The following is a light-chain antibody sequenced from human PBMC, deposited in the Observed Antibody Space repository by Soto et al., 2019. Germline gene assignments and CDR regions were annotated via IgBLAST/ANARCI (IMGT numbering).Light chain of an antibody. CDR2: GAS. CDR1: QSVSSSY. Sequence: EIVLTQPPGTLSLSPGERATLSCRASQSVSSSYLAWYQQKPGQAPRLLIYGASTRATGIPDRFSGSGSGTDFTLTISRLEPEDFAVYYCQQYSSSPWTFVQGTKVEIK. CDR3: QQYSSSPWT. J-gene: IGKJ1*01. V-gene: IGKV3-20*01.